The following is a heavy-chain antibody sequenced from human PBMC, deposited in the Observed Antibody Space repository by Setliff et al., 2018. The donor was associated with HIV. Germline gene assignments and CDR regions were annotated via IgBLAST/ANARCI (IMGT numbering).Heavy chain of an antibody. Sequence: ASVKVSCKASGYTLSTYALYWVRQAPGQRLEWMGWINVGSGNTKYSQKFQGRVTLTTDTSTSTAYMELRSLRFDDTAVYFCARGARGTATDYWGQGTLVTVSS. CDR2: INVGSGNT. V-gene: IGHV1-3*01. CDR1: GYTLSTYA. J-gene: IGHJ4*02. CDR3: ARGARGTATDY. D-gene: IGHD5-18*01.